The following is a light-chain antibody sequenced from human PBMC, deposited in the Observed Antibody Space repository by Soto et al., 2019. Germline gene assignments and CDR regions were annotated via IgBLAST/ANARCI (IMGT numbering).Light chain of an antibody. V-gene: IGKV1-5*03. Sequence: DIQMAQSPSTLSASVGDRVTITCRASHSISSWLAWYQQKPGKAPKVLIYKASSLESGVPSRFSGSGSGTEFTLTTSSLQPDDFATYYCQQYNSYPFTFGPGTKVDIK. CDR1: HSISSW. CDR2: KAS. CDR3: QQYNSYPFT. J-gene: IGKJ3*01.